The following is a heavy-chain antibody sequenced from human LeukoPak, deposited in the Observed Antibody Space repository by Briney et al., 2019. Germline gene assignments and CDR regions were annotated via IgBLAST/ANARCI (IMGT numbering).Heavy chain of an antibody. CDR3: ARDGDMDYGGNSDH. CDR1: GGTFSSYT. Sequence: SVKVSCKASGGTFSSYTISWVRQAPGQGLEWMGRIIPMLGIANYAQKFQGRVTITADKSTSTAYMELSSLRSEDTAVYYCARDGDMDYGGNSDHWGQGTLVTVSS. D-gene: IGHD4-23*01. CDR2: IIPMLGIA. V-gene: IGHV1-69*04. J-gene: IGHJ5*02.